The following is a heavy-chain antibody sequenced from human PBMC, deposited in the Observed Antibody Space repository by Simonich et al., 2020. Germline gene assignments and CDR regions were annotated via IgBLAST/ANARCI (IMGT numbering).Heavy chain of an antibody. CDR2: SRHENGNT. V-gene: IGHV1-18*01. Sequence: QVQLVQSGAEVKTPGASVKVSCTASGYTFTSYGISWVRQAPGQGLEWMGWSRHENGNTNDAQKLQGRVTMTQDTSTSTAYMELRSLRSDDTAVYYCARASRGTWWYYYFDYWGQGTLVTVSS. D-gene: IGHD2-15*01. CDR3: ARASRGTWWYYYFDY. CDR1: GYTFTSYG. J-gene: IGHJ4*02.